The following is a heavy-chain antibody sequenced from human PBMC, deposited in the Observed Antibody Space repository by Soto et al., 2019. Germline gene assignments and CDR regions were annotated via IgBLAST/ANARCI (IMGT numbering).Heavy chain of an antibody. J-gene: IGHJ4*02. CDR2: ISGSGGST. Sequence: PGGSLRLSCAASGFTFSSYAMSWVRQAPGKGLEWVSGISGSGGSTYYADSVKGWFTISRDNSKNTLYLQMNSLRAEDTAVYYCAKVREYSNYDYFNYWGQGTLVTVSS. V-gene: IGHV3-23*01. CDR1: GFTFSSYA. CDR3: AKVREYSNYDYFNY. D-gene: IGHD4-4*01.